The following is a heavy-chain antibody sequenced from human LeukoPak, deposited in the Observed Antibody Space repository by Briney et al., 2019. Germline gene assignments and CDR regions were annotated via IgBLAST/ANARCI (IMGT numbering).Heavy chain of an antibody. CDR2: ISGSGNGGSI. J-gene: IGHJ4*02. CDR3: VKDFGRVRGTPDS. CDR1: GFVFSIYT. V-gene: IGHV3-64D*06. D-gene: IGHD2/OR15-2a*01. Sequence: GGSLRLSCSASGFVFSIYTMYWVRQAPGKGPVHVSTISGSGNGGSIYYADSVKGRFTISRDDSKSIVYLQMNGLRSEDTAVYYCVKDFGRVRGTPDSWGQGTLVTVSS.